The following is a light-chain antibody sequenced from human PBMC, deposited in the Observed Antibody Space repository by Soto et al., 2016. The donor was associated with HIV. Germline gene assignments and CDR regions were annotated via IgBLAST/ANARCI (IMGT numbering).Light chain of an antibody. CDR2: GKN. CDR3: NSHDSTTNHVV. J-gene: IGLJ2*01. CDR1: SLRNSY. V-gene: IGLV3-19*01. Sequence: SELTQDPAVSVALGQTVRITCQGDSLRNSYANWYHQKPGQAPILLIYGKNNRPSGIPDRFSGSSSGNIVSLTISGAQAEDEADYYCNSHDSTTNHVVFGGGTKLTVL.